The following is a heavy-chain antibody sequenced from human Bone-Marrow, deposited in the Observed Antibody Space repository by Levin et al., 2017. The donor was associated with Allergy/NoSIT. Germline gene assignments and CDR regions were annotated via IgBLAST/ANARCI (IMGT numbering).Heavy chain of an antibody. CDR1: RFTFSEYA. Sequence: GGSLRLSCAASRFTFSEYAMHWVRQAPGKGLEWVAVTSYDGRNKDHADSVKGRFIISRDNSTNTLYLQMNSLRPDDTAVYYCARGGFATMTRVEYWGQGTLVSVSS. CDR2: TSYDGRNK. CDR3: ARGGFATMTRVEY. V-gene: IGHV3-30*04. J-gene: IGHJ4*02. D-gene: IGHD3-22*01.